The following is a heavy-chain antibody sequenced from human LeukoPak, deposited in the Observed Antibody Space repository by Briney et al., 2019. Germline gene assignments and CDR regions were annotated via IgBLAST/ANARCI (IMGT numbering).Heavy chain of an antibody. CDR3: ARGRDIVVVVAADGMDV. J-gene: IGHJ6*02. CDR1: GYTFTSYY. CDR2: INPSGGST. V-gene: IGHV1-46*01. D-gene: IGHD2-15*01. Sequence: ASVKFSCKASGYTFTSYYMHWVRQAPGQGLEWMGIINPSGGSTSYAQKFQGRVTMTRDTSTSTVYMGLSSLRSEDTAVYYCARGRDIVVVVAADGMDVWGQGTTVTVSS.